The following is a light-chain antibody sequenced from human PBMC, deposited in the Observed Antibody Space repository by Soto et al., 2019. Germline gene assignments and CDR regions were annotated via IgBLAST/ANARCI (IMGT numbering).Light chain of an antibody. V-gene: IGKV1-39*01. CDR2: AAS. Sequence: DIQMTQSTSSLSASVGDRVTITCRASQSISSFLNWYQQKPGKAPKPLIYAASSLQSGVPARFSGSGSGIDFTLTISSLQPEDFATYYCQQSYSVPCTFGQGTKLEIK. CDR3: QQSYSVPCT. J-gene: IGKJ2*02. CDR1: QSISSF.